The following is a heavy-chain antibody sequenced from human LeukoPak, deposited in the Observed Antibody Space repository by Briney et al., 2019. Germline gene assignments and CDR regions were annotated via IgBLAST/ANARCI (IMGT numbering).Heavy chain of an antibody. D-gene: IGHD6-13*01. J-gene: IGHJ4*02. Sequence: GESLRISFKASGYSFTSYWIGWVRQMPVKGLEWMGIIYPGDSDTKYGPSFQGQVTISADKSISTAYVQWTSLKASDSAMYYCTTLAAYSSDWYYPPAWGQGTLVTVAS. CDR2: IYPGDSDT. V-gene: IGHV5-51*01. CDR1: GYSFTSYW. CDR3: TTLAAYSSDWYYPPA.